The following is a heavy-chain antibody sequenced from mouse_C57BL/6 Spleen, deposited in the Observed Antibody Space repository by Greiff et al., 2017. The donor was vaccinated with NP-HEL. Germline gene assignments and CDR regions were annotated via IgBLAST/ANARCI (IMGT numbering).Heavy chain of an antibody. CDR3: AVKANYNAMDY. CDR2: ISSGSSTF. CDR1: GFTFSDYG. J-gene: IGHJ4*01. V-gene: IGHV5-17*01. Sequence: EVKLVESGGGLVKPGGSLKLSCAASGFTFSDYGMHWVRQAPEKGLEWVAYISSGSSTFYYADTVKGRFTFSRDHANNTLFLQMTSVRCEDTAMYYCAVKANYNAMDYWGQGTSVTVSS.